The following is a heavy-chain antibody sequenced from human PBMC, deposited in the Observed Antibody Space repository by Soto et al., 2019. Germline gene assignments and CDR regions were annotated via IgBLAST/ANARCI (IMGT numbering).Heavy chain of an antibody. CDR2: IYYSGST. J-gene: IGHJ5*02. V-gene: IGHV4-39*07. CDR3: TRELGYCSSTSCYIGWFDP. D-gene: IGHD2-2*02. CDR1: GGSISSSSYY. Sequence: SETLSLTCTVSGGSISSSSYYWGWIRQPPGKRQEWIGSIYYSGSTYYNPSLKSRVTISVDTSKNQFSLKLSSVTAADTAVYYCTRELGYCSSTSCYIGWFDPWGQGTLVTVSS.